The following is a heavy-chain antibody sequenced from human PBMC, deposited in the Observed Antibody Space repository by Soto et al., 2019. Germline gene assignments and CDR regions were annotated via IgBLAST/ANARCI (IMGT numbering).Heavy chain of an antibody. V-gene: IGHV5-51*01. J-gene: IGHJ5*02. CDR1: GYSFTSYW. Sequence: GESLKISCKGSGYSFTSYWIGWVRQMPGKGLEWMGIIYPGDSDTRYSPSFQGQVTISADKSISTAYLQWSSLKASDTAMYYCARQGLITIFTNGFDPWGQGTLVTVSS. CDR3: ARQGLITIFTNGFDP. CDR2: IYPGDSDT. D-gene: IGHD3-9*01.